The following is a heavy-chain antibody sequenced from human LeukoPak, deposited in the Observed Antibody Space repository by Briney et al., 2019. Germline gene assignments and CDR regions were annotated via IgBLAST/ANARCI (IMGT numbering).Heavy chain of an antibody. V-gene: IGHV5-51*01. Sequence: GESLKISCKGSGYSFTSYWIGWVRQMPGKRLEWMGIIYPGDSDTRYSPSFQGQVTFSADKSISTAYLQWSSLKASDTAMYYCARRRPHDGFDIWGQGTMVTVSS. CDR1: GYSFTSYW. CDR2: IYPGDSDT. CDR3: ARRRPHDGFDI. J-gene: IGHJ3*02.